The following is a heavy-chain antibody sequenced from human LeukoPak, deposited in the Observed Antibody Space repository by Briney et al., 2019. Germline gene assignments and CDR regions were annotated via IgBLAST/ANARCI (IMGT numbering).Heavy chain of an antibody. D-gene: IGHD3-10*01. J-gene: IGHJ4*02. V-gene: IGHV4-59*01. CDR3: ASDYGSGSYRFDF. Sequence: SEALSLTCTVSGGSLSSYSWSWIRQPPGKGLEWIGYIYYSGRTVYNPSLKSRVTISLDTSKNQFSLKLSSVTAADTAVYYCASDYGSGSYRFDFWGQGTLVSVSS. CDR2: IYYSGRT. CDR1: GGSLSSYS.